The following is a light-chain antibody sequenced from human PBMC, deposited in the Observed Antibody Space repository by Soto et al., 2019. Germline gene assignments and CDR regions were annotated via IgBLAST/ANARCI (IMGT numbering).Light chain of an antibody. Sequence: EIVLTQSPGTLSLSPGERATLSCRASQSVSSSYLAWYQQKPGQAPRLLIYGASSRDTGIPDRFSGSGSGTDFNITISRLEPEDFAVYYCQQYGSSPMYTFGQGTKLEIK. V-gene: IGKV3-20*01. CDR2: GAS. J-gene: IGKJ2*01. CDR3: QQYGSSPMYT. CDR1: QSVSSSY.